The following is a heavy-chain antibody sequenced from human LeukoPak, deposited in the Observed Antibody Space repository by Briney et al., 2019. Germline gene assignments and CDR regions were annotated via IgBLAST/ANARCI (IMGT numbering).Heavy chain of an antibody. V-gene: IGHV1-2*02. Sequence: ASVKVSCKASGYTFTGYYMHWVRQAPGQGLEWMGWINPNRGDTNYAQNFQGRVTMTRDTSITTAYMELSRLRSDDTAVYYCAPTHGNGWYYFDYWGQGTLVTVSS. D-gene: IGHD6-19*01. J-gene: IGHJ4*02. CDR3: APTHGNGWYYFDY. CDR1: GYTFTGYY. CDR2: INPNRGDT.